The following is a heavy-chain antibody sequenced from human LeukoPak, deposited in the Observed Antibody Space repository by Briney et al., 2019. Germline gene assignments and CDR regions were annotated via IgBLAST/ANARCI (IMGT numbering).Heavy chain of an antibody. Sequence: PGGSLRLSCAASGFTFDDYGMSWVRQAPGKGLEWVSGINWNGGGTGYADSVKGRFTISRDNSKNTLFLQMNSLRAEDTAVYYCAKEPSGTPPDAFDIWGQGTMVTVSS. CDR2: INWNGGGT. CDR1: GFTFDDYG. CDR3: AKEPSGTPPDAFDI. J-gene: IGHJ3*02. D-gene: IGHD1-26*01. V-gene: IGHV3-20*04.